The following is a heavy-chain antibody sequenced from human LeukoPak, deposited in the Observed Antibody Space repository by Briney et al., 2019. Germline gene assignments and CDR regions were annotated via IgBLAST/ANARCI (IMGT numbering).Heavy chain of an antibody. Sequence: ASVTVSCKASGYTFTSYYMHWVRQAPGQGLEWMGIINPSGGSTSYAQKFQGRVTMTRDTSTSTVYMELSSLRSEDTAVYYCATEEQRTFDYYYYGMDVWGQGTTVTVSS. D-gene: IGHD6-25*01. J-gene: IGHJ6*02. CDR1: GYTFTSYY. V-gene: IGHV1-46*01. CDR2: INPSGGST. CDR3: ATEEQRTFDYYYYGMDV.